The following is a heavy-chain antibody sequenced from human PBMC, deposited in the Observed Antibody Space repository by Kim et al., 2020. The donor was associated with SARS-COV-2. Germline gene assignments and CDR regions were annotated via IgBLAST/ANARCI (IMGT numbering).Heavy chain of an antibody. CDR3: AREVATRAYYYYGMDV. J-gene: IGHJ6*02. Sequence: GESLKISCKGSGYSFTSYWISWVRQMPGKGLEWMGRIDPSDSYTNYSPSFQGHVTIPADKSISTAYLQWSSLKASDTAMYYCAREVATRAYYYYGMDVWGQGTTVTVSS. D-gene: IGHD5-12*01. CDR1: GYSFTSYW. V-gene: IGHV5-10-1*01. CDR2: IDPSDSYT.